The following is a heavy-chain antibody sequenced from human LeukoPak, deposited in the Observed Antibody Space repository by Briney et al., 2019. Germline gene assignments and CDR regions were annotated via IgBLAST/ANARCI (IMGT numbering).Heavy chain of an antibody. D-gene: IGHD6-19*01. CDR1: GFTFSSNY. CDR3: ASSPSGWFNFDY. V-gene: IGHV3-53*01. J-gene: IGHJ4*02. CDR2: IYSGGST. Sequence: GGSLRLSCAASGFTFSSNYMSWVRQAPGKGLEWVSVIYSGGSTYYADSVKGRFTISRDNSKNTLYLQMNSLRAEDTAVYYCASSPSGWFNFDYWGQGTLVTVSS.